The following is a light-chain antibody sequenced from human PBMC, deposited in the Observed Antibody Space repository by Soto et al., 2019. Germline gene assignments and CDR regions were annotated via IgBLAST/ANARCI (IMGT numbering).Light chain of an antibody. CDR2: GAS. CDR1: QSISSSY. V-gene: IGKV3-20*01. Sequence: IVLTQSPGTLSLSPGERATLSCRASQSISSSYLAWYQQKPGQAPRLIIYGASIRATGIPDRFSGSASGTDFTLTISRLDPEDFAVYYCQQYGGSPLTFGGGTKVEIK. CDR3: QQYGGSPLT. J-gene: IGKJ4*01.